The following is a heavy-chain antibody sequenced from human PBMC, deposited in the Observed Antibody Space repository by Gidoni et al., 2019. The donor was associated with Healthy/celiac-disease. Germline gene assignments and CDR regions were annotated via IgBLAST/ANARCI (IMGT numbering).Heavy chain of an antibody. D-gene: IGHD6-13*01. CDR3: ASFRLQQLVRVYYYYYYGMDV. V-gene: IGHV3-30-3*01. Sequence: QVQLVESGGGVVKPGRSLRPSCAASGFTFSSYAMHWVRQAPGKGLEWVAVISYDGSNKYYADSVKGRFTISRDNSKNTLYLQMNSLRAEDTAVYYCASFRLQQLVRVYYYYYYGMDVWGQGTTVTVSS. CDR2: ISYDGSNK. J-gene: IGHJ6*02. CDR1: GFTFSSYA.